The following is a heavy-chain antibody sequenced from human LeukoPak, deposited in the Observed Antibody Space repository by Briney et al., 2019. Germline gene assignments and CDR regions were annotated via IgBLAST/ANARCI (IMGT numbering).Heavy chain of an antibody. CDR3: ARGPGDSSSWFLGRPYYSYYMDV. CDR2: INHSGST. Sequence: GSLRLSCAASGFSFSNYYMGWIRQAPGKGLEWMGEINHSGSTNYHPSLMSGVTISVGTPTNQFSLQLSSVTAADTAVYYCARGPGDSSSWFLGRPYYSYYMDVWGKGTTVTVSS. V-gene: IGHV4-34*01. J-gene: IGHJ6*03. D-gene: IGHD6-13*01. CDR1: GFSFSNYY.